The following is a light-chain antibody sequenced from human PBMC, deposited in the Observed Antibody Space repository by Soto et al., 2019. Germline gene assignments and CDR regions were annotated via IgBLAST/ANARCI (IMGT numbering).Light chain of an antibody. J-gene: IGLJ3*02. Sequence: QSALTQPASVSGSPGQSITISCTGTSNDIGAYDRVSWYRQHPGEAPKLMIYEVIHRPSGVSHRFSGSKSGNTASLTFSDLQAEDEGDYFCTSHTTAYTWVFGVGTKLTVL. CDR3: TSHTTAYTWV. CDR1: SNDIGAYDR. CDR2: EVI. V-gene: IGLV2-14*03.